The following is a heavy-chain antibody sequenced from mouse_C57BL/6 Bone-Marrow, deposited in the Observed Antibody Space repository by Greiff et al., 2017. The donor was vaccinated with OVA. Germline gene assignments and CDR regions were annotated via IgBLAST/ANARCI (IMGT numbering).Heavy chain of an antibody. CDR3: ASQEYGSSFYYFDY. CDR2: IHPNSGST. V-gene: IGHV1-64*01. J-gene: IGHJ2*01. D-gene: IGHD1-1*01. Sequence: QVQLQQSGAELVKPGASVKLSCKASGYTFTSYWMHWVKQRPGQGLEWIGMIHPNSGSTNYNEKFKSKATLTVDKSSSTAYMQLSSLTSEDSAVYYCASQEYGSSFYYFDYWGQGTTLTVSS. CDR1: GYTFTSYW.